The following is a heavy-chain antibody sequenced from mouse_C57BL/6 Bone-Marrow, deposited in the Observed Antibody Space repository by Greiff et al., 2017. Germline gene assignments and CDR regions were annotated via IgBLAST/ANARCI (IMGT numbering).Heavy chain of an antibody. CDR1: GFTFSSYG. CDR2: ISSGGSYT. V-gene: IGHV5-6*01. Sequence: EVQGVESGGDLVKPGGSLKLSCAASGFTFSSYGMSWVRQTPDKRLEWVATISSGGSYTYYPASVKGRFTISRDNAKNTLYLQMSSLKSEDTAMYYCARHEDGSSYNWYFDVWGTGTTVTVSS. CDR3: ARHEDGSSYNWYFDV. D-gene: IGHD1-1*01. J-gene: IGHJ1*03.